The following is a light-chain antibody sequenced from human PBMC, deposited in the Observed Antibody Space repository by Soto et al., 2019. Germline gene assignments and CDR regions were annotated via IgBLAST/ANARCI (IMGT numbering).Light chain of an antibody. Sequence: QSVLTQPPSASGTPGQRVTISCSGSSSNIGSNPVPWYQQLPGTASKLLMYTTNQRPSGVPDRFSGSKSGTSASLVISGLQSEDEADYYCEAWDDSLHGHVFGTGTKLTVL. CDR2: TTN. CDR3: EAWDDSLHGHV. CDR1: SSNIGSNP. J-gene: IGLJ1*01. V-gene: IGLV1-44*01.